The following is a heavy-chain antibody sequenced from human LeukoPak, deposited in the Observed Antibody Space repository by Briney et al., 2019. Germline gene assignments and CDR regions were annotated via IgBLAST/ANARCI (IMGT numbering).Heavy chain of an antibody. CDR3: ARVVWGGDFHYSLDV. V-gene: IGHV4-61*02. Sequence: SETLSLTCTVSGGSIRSGTDYWSWIRQPAGKGLEWIGRIYMSGSTDYKPSFKSRVTMSVDTSKNQVSLKLRSVTAADTAVYYCARVVWGGDFHYSLDVWGKGTTVIVSS. D-gene: IGHD7-27*01. CDR2: IYMSGST. J-gene: IGHJ6*03. CDR1: GGSIRSGTDY.